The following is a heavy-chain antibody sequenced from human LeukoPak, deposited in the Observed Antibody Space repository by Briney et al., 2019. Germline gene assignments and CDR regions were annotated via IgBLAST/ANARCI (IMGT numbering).Heavy chain of an antibody. CDR1: GDSISGYY. CDR2: IYHSGST. V-gene: IGHV4-59*01. J-gene: IGHJ4*02. Sequence: SETLSLTCTVSGDSISGYYWSWIRQPPGKGLEWIGNIYHSGSTNYSPSLKSRDTISVDTSKNQFSLKLSSVTAADTAVYYCARSYSGIPYYFDYWGQGTLVTVSS. CDR3: ARSYSGIPYYFDY. D-gene: IGHD1-26*01.